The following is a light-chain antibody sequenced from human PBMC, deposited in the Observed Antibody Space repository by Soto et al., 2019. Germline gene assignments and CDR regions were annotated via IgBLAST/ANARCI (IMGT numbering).Light chain of an antibody. CDR3: QQYGRSPPFT. CDR2: GAS. V-gene: IGKV3-20*01. Sequence: EIVLTQSPGTLSLSPGERATLSCRASQSVSSSYIAWYQQNPGQAPRLLIYGASSRATGIPDRFSSSGSVTDVTLTISRLEPEDFAVYFCQQYGRSPPFTFGQGTKVEIK. CDR1: QSVSSSY. J-gene: IGKJ2*01.